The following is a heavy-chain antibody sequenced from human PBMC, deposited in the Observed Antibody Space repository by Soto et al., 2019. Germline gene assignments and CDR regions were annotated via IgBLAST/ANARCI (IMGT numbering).Heavy chain of an antibody. Sequence: QVQLVQSGAEVKKPGSSVKVSCKASGGTFSSYAISWVRQAPGQGLEWMGGIIPIFGTANYAQKFQGRVTIPADDSTSTAYRELSSLRSEDTAVYYCARGDPYYYGSGSLRGWFDPWGQGTLVTVSS. CDR2: IIPIFGTA. J-gene: IGHJ5*02. CDR3: ARGDPYYYGSGSLRGWFDP. V-gene: IGHV1-69*12. CDR1: GGTFSSYA. D-gene: IGHD3-10*01.